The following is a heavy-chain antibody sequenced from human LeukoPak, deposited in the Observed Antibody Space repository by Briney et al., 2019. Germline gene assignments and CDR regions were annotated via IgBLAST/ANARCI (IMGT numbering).Heavy chain of an antibody. J-gene: IGHJ4*02. CDR2: IWYDGSNK. Sequence: HPGRSLRLSCAASGFTFSSYGMHWVRQAPGKGLEWVAVIWYDGSNKYYADSVKGRFTISRDNSKNTLYLQMNSLRAEDTAVYYCARDRRGGGGSYFDYWGQGTLVTVSS. CDR1: GFTFSSYG. V-gene: IGHV3-33*01. CDR3: ARDRRGGGGSYFDY. D-gene: IGHD1-26*01.